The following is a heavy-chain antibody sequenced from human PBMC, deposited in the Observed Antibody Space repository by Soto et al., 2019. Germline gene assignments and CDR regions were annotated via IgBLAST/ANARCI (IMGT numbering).Heavy chain of an antibody. CDR3: AKLVGATKHSDY. Sequence: EVQLLESGGGLVQPGGSLRLSCAASGFTFSNYIMNWVRQAPGKGLEWVSAISDSGGSTYYADTVKGRFTISRDNSKNTLYLQMNSLTDENTAVYYGAKLVGATKHSDYWVQGTLVTVSS. D-gene: IGHD1-26*01. J-gene: IGHJ4*02. CDR1: GFTFSNYI. CDR2: ISDSGGST. V-gene: IGHV3-23*01.